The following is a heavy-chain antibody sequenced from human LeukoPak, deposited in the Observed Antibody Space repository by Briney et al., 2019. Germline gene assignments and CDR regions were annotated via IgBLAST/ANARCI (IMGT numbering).Heavy chain of an antibody. CDR2: IYPGDSDT. D-gene: IGHD6-19*01. V-gene: IGHV5-51*01. CDR1: GYSFTRYW. J-gene: IGHJ4*02. Sequence: GESLKISCKASGYSFTRYWIAWVRQMPGKGLEWMGIIYPGDSDTRYSPSFQGQVTISADKSISTAYLQWSSLKASDTAMYYCARGMDSSGWYDRGEDYWGQGTLVTVSS. CDR3: ARGMDSSGWYDRGEDY.